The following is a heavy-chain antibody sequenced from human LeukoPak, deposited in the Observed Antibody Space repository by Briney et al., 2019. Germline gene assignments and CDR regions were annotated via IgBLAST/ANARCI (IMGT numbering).Heavy chain of an antibody. Sequence: GWTLRLSCEVSGFTFSSYDMSWVRQAPGKGLEWVSAISAGGYTYYADSVKGRFTISRDNSKNTLYLQMNSLRAEDTAVYYCAKDRANMDVWGKGTTVTISS. CDR2: ISAGGYT. CDR3: AKDRANMDV. J-gene: IGHJ6*03. D-gene: IGHD3-10*01. CDR1: GFTFSSYD. V-gene: IGHV3-23*01.